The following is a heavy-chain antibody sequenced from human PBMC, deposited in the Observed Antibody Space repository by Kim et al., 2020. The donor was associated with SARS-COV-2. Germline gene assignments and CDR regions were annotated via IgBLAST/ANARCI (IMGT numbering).Heavy chain of an antibody. D-gene: IGHD3-22*01. CDR1: GFTFSSYT. Sequence: GGSLRLSCAASGFTFSSYTMNWVRQTPGKGLEWVSSISGTSSTISYADSVKGRFTISRDNAKNSLYLQMSSLRDEDTALYYCAREEHDSSGYYYESAFDIWGQGTMVTVSS. CDR3: AREEHDSSGYYYESAFDI. J-gene: IGHJ3*02. CDR2: ISGTSSTI. V-gene: IGHV3-48*02.